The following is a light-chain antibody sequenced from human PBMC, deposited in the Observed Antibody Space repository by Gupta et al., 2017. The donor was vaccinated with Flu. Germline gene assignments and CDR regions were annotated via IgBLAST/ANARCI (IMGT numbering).Light chain of an antibody. J-gene: IGKJ3*01. CDR3: QKDSSALRT. V-gene: IGKV1-27*01. Sequence: PSSLSASVGDTVTITCRASQGISTYLAWYQQKPGKVPKLLIYGASTLQSGVPSRFSGSGSGTDFTLTIDSLQPEDVATYYCQKDSSALRTFGPGTKVEIK. CDR1: QGISTY. CDR2: GAS.